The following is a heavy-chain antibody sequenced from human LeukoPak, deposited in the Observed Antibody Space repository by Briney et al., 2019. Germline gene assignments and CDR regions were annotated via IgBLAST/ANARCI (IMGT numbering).Heavy chain of an antibody. CDR3: ARVYYSSSYDYWYFDL. D-gene: IGHD6-13*01. CDR2: IYHGGST. J-gene: IGHJ2*01. Sequence: SETLSLTCTVSGYSISGGYYWGWIRQPPGKGLEWIGNIYHGGSTYYNPSLKSRVTISVDTSKNQFSLKLNSVTAADTAVYYCARVYYSSSYDYWYFDLWGRGTLVTVSS. CDR1: GYSISGGYY. V-gene: IGHV4-38-2*02.